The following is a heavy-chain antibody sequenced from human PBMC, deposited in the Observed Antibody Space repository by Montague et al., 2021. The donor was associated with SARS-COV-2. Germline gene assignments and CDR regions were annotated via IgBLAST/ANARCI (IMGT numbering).Heavy chain of an antibody. J-gene: IGHJ4*02. V-gene: IGHV3-7*03. CDR2: IKQDGSEK. Sequence: SRRLSWSASGFSFSSYWMSWARQAPGKGLEWVANIKQDGSEKYYVDSVKGRFTISRDNAKNSLYLQMNSLRAEDTAVYYCARKTGGGYWGQGTLVTVSS. CDR1: GFSFSSYW. CDR3: ARKTGGGY. D-gene: IGHD3-16*01.